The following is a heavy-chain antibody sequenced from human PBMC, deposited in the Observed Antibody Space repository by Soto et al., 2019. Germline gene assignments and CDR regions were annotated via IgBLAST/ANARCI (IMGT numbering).Heavy chain of an antibody. J-gene: IGHJ4*02. CDR2: ISSKTNYT. D-gene: IGHD3-22*01. CDR1: GFNLRDYD. Sequence: GGSLRLSCAASGFNLRDYDMTWVRQAPGKGLEWVSYISSKTNYTNNADSVRGRFTISRDNAKNSLYLQMNSLRAEDTAVYYCAREGFDSSGYYRGLDYWGQGTLVTSPQ. CDR3: AREGFDSSGYYRGLDY. V-gene: IGHV3-11*06.